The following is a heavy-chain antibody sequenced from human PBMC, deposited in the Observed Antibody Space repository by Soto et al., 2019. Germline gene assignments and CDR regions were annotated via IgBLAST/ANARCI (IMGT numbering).Heavy chain of an antibody. V-gene: IGHV3-74*01. D-gene: IGHD3-3*01. CDR3: ASRTRITIFGVVIRDGMDV. CDR1: GFTFSSYW. Sequence: GGSLRLSCAASGFTFSSYWMHWVRQAPGKGLVWVSRINSDGSGTSYADSVKGRFTISRDNAKNTLYLQMNSLRAEDTAVYYCASRTRITIFGVVIRDGMDVWGQGTTVTVSS. CDR2: INSDGSGT. J-gene: IGHJ6*02.